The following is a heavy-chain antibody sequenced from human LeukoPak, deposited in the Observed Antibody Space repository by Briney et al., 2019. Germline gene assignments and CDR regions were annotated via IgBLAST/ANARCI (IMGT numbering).Heavy chain of an antibody. CDR2: IYYSGST. D-gene: IGHD5-24*01. CDR1: GGSISSYY. CDR3: ARGDGPDPYFDY. Sequence: SETLSLTSTVSGGSISSYYWSWIRQPPGTGLEWIGYIYYSGSTNYNPSLKSRVTISVDTSKNQFSLKLSSVTAADTAVYYCARGDGPDPYFDYWGQGTLVTVSS. V-gene: IGHV4-59*01. J-gene: IGHJ4*02.